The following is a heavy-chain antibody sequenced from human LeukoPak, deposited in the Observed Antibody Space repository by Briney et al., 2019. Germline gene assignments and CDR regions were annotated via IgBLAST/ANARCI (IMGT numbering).Heavy chain of an antibody. CDR2: IIPIFGTA. CDR3: AREGGYNWNYIRWFDP. J-gene: IGHJ5*02. V-gene: IGHV1-69*05. CDR1: GGTFSSYA. Sequence: GASVKVSCKASGGTFSSYAISWVRQAPGQGLGWMGGIIPIFGTANYAQKFQGRVTITTDESTSTAYMELSSLRSEDTAVYYCAREGGYNWNYIRWFDPWGQGTLVTVSS. D-gene: IGHD1-7*01.